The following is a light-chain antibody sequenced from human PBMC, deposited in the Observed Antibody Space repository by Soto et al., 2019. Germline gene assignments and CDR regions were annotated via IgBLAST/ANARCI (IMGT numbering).Light chain of an antibody. CDR3: SSYTSSSNYV. V-gene: IGLV2-14*01. Sequence: VLTQPASVSGSPGQSITISCTGTSSDVGGYNYVSWYQQHPAKAPKLMIFEVSNRPSGISNRFSGSKSGNTASLTISGLQAEDEADYYCSSYTSSSNYVFGTGTKLTVL. J-gene: IGLJ1*01. CDR2: EVS. CDR1: SSDVGGYNY.